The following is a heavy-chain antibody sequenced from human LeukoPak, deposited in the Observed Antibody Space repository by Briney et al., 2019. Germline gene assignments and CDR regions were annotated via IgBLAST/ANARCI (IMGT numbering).Heavy chain of an antibody. CDR1: GFTFNTFW. V-gene: IGHV3-7*01. D-gene: IGHD6-19*01. CDR3: ARDRQWLVHPGGYFDY. Sequence: PGGSLRLSCAASGFTFNTFWMSWVRQAPGKGLEWVANIKHDGSEKYYVDSVKGRFTISRDNAKNSLYLQMNSLRAEDTAVYYCARDRQWLVHPGGYFDYWGQGTLVTVSS. CDR2: IKHDGSEK. J-gene: IGHJ4*02.